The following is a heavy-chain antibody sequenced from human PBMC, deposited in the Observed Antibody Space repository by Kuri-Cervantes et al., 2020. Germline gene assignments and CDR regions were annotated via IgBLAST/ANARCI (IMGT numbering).Heavy chain of an antibody. D-gene: IGHD5-18*01. CDR2: IYYSGST. Sequence: SETLSLTCTVSGGSIRSSSYYWGWIRQPPGKGLEWIGSIYYSGSTYYNPSLKSRVTISVDTSKNQLSLKLSSVTAADTAVYYCARLGGYSYGYGSYWGRGTLVTVSS. CDR3: ARLGGYSYGYGSY. V-gene: IGHV4-39*01. J-gene: IGHJ4*02. CDR1: GGSIRSSSYY.